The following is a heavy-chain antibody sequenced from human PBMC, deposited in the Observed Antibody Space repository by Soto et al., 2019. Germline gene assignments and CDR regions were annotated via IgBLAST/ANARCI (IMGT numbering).Heavy chain of an antibody. D-gene: IGHD3-22*01. Sequence: SETLSLTCTVSGGSISSGDYYWSGIRQPPGKGLEYIGYIYYSGSTYYNPSLKSRVTISGDTSKNQFSLKLSSVTAADTAVYYCARVVGHFDSLGYPGAPWFDPWGKGTLVTAPQ. CDR2: IYYSGST. CDR3: ARVVGHFDSLGYPGAPWFDP. V-gene: IGHV4-30-4*01. J-gene: IGHJ5*02. CDR1: GGSISSGDYY.